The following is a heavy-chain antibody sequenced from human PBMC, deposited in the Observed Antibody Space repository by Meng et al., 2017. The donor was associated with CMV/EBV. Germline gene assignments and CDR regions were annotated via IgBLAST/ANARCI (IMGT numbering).Heavy chain of an antibody. D-gene: IGHD1-26*01. Sequence: VQLQQWGAGRFKLSQTRSPTLAVSGGSFSGYYWSWIRHPPGKGLEWIGEINHSGSTNYNPSLKSRVTISVDTSKNQFSLKLSSVTAADTAVYYCARGVGATGKADYWGQGTLVTVSS. J-gene: IGHJ4*02. CDR2: INHSGST. V-gene: IGHV4-34*01. CDR3: ARGVGATGKADY. CDR1: GGSFSGYY.